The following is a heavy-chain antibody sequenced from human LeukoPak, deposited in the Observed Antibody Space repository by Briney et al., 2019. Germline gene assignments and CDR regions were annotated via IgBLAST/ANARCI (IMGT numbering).Heavy chain of an antibody. D-gene: IGHD3-9*01. CDR3: ARETYDILGGYPGAFDM. V-gene: IGHV5-10-1*01. J-gene: IGHJ3*02. CDR2: IAPSDSST. CDR1: GYSFTGYW. Sequence: GESLKISCKGSGYSFTGYWFTWVRQMPGKGLEWMGRIAPSDSSTNYSPSFQGHATIPAAKPITTAYLQWSSLKASDTAMYYCARETYDILGGYPGAFDMWGEGTMVTVSS.